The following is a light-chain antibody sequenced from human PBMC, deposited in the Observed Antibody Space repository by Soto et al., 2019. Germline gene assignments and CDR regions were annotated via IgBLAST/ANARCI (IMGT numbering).Light chain of an antibody. Sequence: EIVMTQSPATLSVSPGERATLSCRASQSVSSNLAWYQHKPGLAPRLILYDTSFRATGIPDRFSGSGSGTDFTLTISRLDPEDFAVYYCQQYGSSASFGQGTKVDI. CDR3: QQYGSSAS. V-gene: IGKV3D-20*01. J-gene: IGKJ1*01. CDR1: QSVSSN. CDR2: DTS.